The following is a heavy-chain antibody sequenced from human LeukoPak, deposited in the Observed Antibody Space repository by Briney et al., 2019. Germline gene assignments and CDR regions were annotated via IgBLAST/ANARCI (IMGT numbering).Heavy chain of an antibody. CDR1: GFTFSSYS. CDR2: ITSSSSHI. CDR3: ARTWKYYFDN. J-gene: IGHJ4*02. Sequence: PGGSLRLSCAASGFTFSSYSMNWVRQAPGKGLEWVSSITSSSSHIYYADSVKGRFTISRDNAKNSLFLQMNSLRADDTAVYYCARTWKYYFDNWRQGTLVTVSS. D-gene: IGHD1-1*01. V-gene: IGHV3-21*01.